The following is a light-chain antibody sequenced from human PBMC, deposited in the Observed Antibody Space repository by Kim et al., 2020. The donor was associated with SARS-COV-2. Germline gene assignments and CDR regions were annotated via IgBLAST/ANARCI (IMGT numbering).Light chain of an antibody. V-gene: IGLV2-14*03. CDR1: SSDVCGYNY. J-gene: IGLJ2*01. Sequence: GLSITIACTGTSSDVCGYNYVSWYQQHPGKAPKLMIYDVSNRPSGVSNRFSGSKSGNTASLTISGLQAEDEADYYCSSYTTSRTRVFGGGTQLTVL. CDR2: DVS. CDR3: SSYTTSRTRV.